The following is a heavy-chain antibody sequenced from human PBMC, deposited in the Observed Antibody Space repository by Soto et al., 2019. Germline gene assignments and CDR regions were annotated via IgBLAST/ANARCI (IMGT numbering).Heavy chain of an antibody. J-gene: IGHJ5*02. CDR3: ARAGVYSYGPNWFDP. Sequence: PSETLSLTCTVSGGSISGGGYYWSWIRHHPGKGLEWIGYIYHSGSTYYNPSLKSRVTISVDTSKNQFSLKLSSVTAADTAVYYCARAGVYSYGPNWFDPWGQGTLVTVSS. V-gene: IGHV4-31*03. CDR1: GGSISGGGYY. CDR2: IYHSGST. D-gene: IGHD5-18*01.